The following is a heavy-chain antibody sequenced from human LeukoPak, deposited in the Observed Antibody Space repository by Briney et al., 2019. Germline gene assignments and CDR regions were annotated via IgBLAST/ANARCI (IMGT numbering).Heavy chain of an antibody. Sequence: ASVKVSCKASGYSFTTYYIHWVRQAPGQGLEWMGWIDPKSGDTKYAQEFEGRVTMTRDTSISTVYMELSWLTSDDTAVYYCARDLTSSSWFWFDPWGQGTLVTVSS. D-gene: IGHD6-13*01. V-gene: IGHV1-2*02. CDR2: IDPKSGDT. J-gene: IGHJ5*02. CDR1: GYSFTTYY. CDR3: ARDLTSSSWFWFDP.